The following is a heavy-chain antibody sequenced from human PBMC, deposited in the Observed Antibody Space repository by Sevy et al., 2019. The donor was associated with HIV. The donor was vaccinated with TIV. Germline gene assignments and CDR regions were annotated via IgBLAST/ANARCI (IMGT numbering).Heavy chain of an antibody. D-gene: IGHD3-22*01. CDR3: ASHYYDSTGYYYPLDY. J-gene: IGHJ4*02. CDR1: GFTFSSYA. Sequence: GGSLRLSCTASGFTFSSYAMYWVRQAPGKGLEWVAVISYDGNNKDYADSVKGRFTISRDNSKNTLYLQMISLRAEDTAVYYCASHYYDSTGYYYPLDYWGQGTLVTVSS. V-gene: IGHV3-30*04. CDR2: ISYDGNNK.